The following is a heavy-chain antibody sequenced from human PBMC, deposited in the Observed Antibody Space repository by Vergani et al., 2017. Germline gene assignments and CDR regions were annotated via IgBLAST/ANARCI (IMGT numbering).Heavy chain of an antibody. V-gene: IGHV3-43D*03. D-gene: IGHD3-9*01. Sequence: EVQLVESGGVVVQPGGSLRLSCAASGFTFDDYAMHWVRQAPGKGLEWVSLISWDGGSTYYADSVKGRFTISRDNSKNSLYLQMNSLRAEDTALYYCAKDGVLRYFDLLPPSGAFDIWGQGTMVTVSS. CDR1: GFTFDDYA. CDR2: ISWDGGST. J-gene: IGHJ3*02. CDR3: AKDGVLRYFDLLPPSGAFDI.